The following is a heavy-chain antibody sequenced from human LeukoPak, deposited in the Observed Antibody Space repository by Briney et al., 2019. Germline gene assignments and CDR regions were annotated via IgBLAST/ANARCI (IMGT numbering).Heavy chain of an antibody. D-gene: IGHD4-17*01. CDR3: ARVWTATTPDY. V-gene: IGHV3-23*01. CDR1: GLTFGNYA. J-gene: IGHJ4*02. Sequence: PGGSLRLSCAASGLTFGNYALSWVRQAPGKGLEWVSGISHSGGNTYYSDSVKGRFTISRDNSKSTLYLQMNSLRAEDTAVYYCARVWTATTPDYWGQGTLVTVSS. CDR2: ISHSGGNT.